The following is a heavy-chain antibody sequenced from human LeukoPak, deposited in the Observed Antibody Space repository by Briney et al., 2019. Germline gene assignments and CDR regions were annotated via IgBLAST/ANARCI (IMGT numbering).Heavy chain of an antibody. V-gene: IGHV4-34*01. D-gene: IGHD3-22*01. Sequence: SETLSLTCAVYGVSFSAYYWNWIRQPPGKGLEWIGEINHSGSTNYNPSLKSRVTISVDTSKNQFSLKLSSVTAADTAVYFCARSYYYDSSGVGYWGQGTLVTVSS. J-gene: IGHJ4*02. CDR3: ARSYYYDSSGVGY. CDR1: GVSFSAYY. CDR2: INHSGST.